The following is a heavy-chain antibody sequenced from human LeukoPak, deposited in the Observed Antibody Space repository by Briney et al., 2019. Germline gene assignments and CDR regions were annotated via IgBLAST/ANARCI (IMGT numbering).Heavy chain of an antibody. V-gene: IGHV3-23*01. J-gene: IGHJ4*02. CDR2: ISGSGGST. CDR3: AKGVSTRPLYYFDN. Sequence: GGSLRLSCAASGFTFSSYAMSWVRQAPGKGLEWVSAISGSGGSTYSADSVKGRFTISRDNSKNTLYLQMNTLRVEDTAVYYCAKGVSTRPLYYFDNWGQGTLVTVSS. CDR1: GFTFSSYA. D-gene: IGHD6-6*01.